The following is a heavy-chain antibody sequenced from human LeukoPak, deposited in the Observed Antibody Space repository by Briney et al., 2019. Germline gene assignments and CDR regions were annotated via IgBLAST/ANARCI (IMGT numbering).Heavy chain of an antibody. V-gene: IGHV1-8*01. CDR3: ARIMDSYWYFDL. CDR1: GYTFTSYD. J-gene: IGHJ2*01. Sequence: ASVKVSCKASGYTFTSYDINWVRQATGQGLEWMGWMNPNSGNTGYSQKFQGRVTITRDTSASTAYMELSSLRSEDTAVYYCARIMDSYWYFDLWGRGTLVTVSS. CDR2: MNPNSGNT. D-gene: IGHD2-2*03.